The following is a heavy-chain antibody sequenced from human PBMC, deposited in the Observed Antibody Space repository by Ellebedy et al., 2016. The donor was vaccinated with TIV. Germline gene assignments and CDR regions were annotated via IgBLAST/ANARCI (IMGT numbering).Heavy chain of an antibody. CDR1: GFTFSSYA. CDR3: AKGSEWDLLGAFDI. J-gene: IGHJ3*02. Sequence: GESLKISCAASGFTFSSYAMTWVRQAPGQGLEWVSTTSGSGGGTYYADSVKGRFTISRDNSKNTVYLQMNTLSADDTAIYYCAKGSEWDLLGAFDIWGQGTLVTVSS. V-gene: IGHV3-23*01. D-gene: IGHD1-26*01. CDR2: TSGSGGGT.